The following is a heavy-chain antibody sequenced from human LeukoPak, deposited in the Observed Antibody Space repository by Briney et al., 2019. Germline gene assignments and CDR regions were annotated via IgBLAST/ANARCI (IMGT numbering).Heavy chain of an antibody. CDR2: IYYSGST. CDR3: ARVPDSNYPYYFDY. CDR1: GGSISSYY. D-gene: IGHD4-11*01. J-gene: IGHJ4*02. Sequence: PSETLSLTCTVSGGSISSYYWSWIRRPPGKGLEWIGYIYYSGSTNHNPSLKSRVTISVDTSKNQFSLKLSSLTAADTAVYYCARVPDSNYPYYFDYWGQGTLVTVSS. V-gene: IGHV4-59*01.